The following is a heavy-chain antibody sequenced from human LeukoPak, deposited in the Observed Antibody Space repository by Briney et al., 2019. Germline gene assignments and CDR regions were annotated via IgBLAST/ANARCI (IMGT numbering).Heavy chain of an antibody. CDR3: EKDAYYYDSSGYVDAFDI. CDR1: GFTFSSYA. V-gene: IGHV3-23*01. Sequence: PGGSLRLSCAASGFTFSSYAMSWVRQAPGKGLEWVSAISGSGGSTYYADSVKGRFTISRDNSKNTLYLQTNSLRAEDTAVYYCEKDAYYYDSSGYVDAFDIWGQGTMVTVSS. D-gene: IGHD3-22*01. CDR2: ISGSGGST. J-gene: IGHJ3*02.